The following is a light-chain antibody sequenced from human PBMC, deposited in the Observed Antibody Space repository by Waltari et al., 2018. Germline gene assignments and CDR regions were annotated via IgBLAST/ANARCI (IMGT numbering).Light chain of an antibody. CDR1: KTISSNY. CDR2: GAS. V-gene: IGKV3-20*01. J-gene: IGKJ2*01. Sequence: EIVLTQSPGTLSLSPGERATLSCRASKTISSNYLAWYQQKPGQAPRVLIYGASTRATGIADRFSGSGSGTDFTLTISRLEPEDFAVYYCQQYGTSLYTFGQGTKLEI. CDR3: QQYGTSLYT.